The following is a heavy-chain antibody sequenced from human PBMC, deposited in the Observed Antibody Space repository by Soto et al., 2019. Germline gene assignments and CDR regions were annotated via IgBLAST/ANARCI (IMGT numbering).Heavy chain of an antibody. CDR3: SRGTSIPASGDY. CDR2: VSAYNGER. CDR1: GYTFTNYG. V-gene: IGHV1-18*01. Sequence: QVQLVQSGAEVKKPGASVKVSCKASGYTFTNYGINWVRQAPGQGLEWLGWVSAYNGERRYAQRVQARVIMTTDTSTTTAYMALRSLRSDATAVYYCSRGTSIPASGDYWGQGTLVTVSS. D-gene: IGHD6-6*01. J-gene: IGHJ4*01.